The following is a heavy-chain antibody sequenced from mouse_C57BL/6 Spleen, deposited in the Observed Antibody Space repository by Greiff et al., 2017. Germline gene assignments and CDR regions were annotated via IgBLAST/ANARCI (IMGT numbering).Heavy chain of an antibody. V-gene: IGHV5-6*01. CDR2: ISSGGSYT. Sequence: EVQVVESGGDLVKPGGSLKLSCAASGFTFSSYGMSLVRQPPDKRLEWVATISSGGSYTYYPDSVKGRFTISRDNAKNTLYLQMSSLKSEDTAMYYCARHRGWGDYWGQGTTLTVSS. J-gene: IGHJ2*01. D-gene: IGHD3-3*01. CDR1: GFTFSSYG. CDR3: ARHRGWGDY.